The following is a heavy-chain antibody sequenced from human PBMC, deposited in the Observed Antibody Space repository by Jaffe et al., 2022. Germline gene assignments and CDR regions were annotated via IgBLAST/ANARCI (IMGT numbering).Heavy chain of an antibody. D-gene: IGHD6-19*01. Sequence: QVQLVQSGAEVKKPGSSVKVSCKASGGTFSSYAISWVRQAPGQGLEWMGGIIPIFGTANYAQKFQGRVTITADESTSTAYMELSSLRSEDTAVYYCARLAVAGTYHAFDIWGQGTMVTVSS. CDR1: GGTFSSYA. CDR3: ARLAVAGTYHAFDI. CDR2: IIPIFGTA. J-gene: IGHJ3*02. V-gene: IGHV1-69*01.